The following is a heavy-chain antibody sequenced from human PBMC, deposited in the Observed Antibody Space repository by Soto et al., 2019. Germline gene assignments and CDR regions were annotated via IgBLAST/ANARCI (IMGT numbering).Heavy chain of an antibody. V-gene: IGHV1-46*01. CDR1: GYTFTSYY. D-gene: IGHD1-26*01. CDR2: INPSGGST. Sequence: QVQLVQSGAEVKKPGASVKVSCKASGYTFTSYYMHWVRQAPGQGLEWMGIINPSGGSTSYAQKFQGRVTMTRDTSTSTVYMELSSLRSEDTAVYYCARDPIVGATTGAFDIWGQGIMVTVSS. CDR3: ARDPIVGATTGAFDI. J-gene: IGHJ3*02.